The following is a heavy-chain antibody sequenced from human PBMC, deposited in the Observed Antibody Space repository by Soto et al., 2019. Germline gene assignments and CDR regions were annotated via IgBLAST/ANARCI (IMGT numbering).Heavy chain of an antibody. J-gene: IGHJ4*02. CDR3: ARRFYGSGNYPTHFDY. CDR2: IYYSGST. Sequence: SGTLALTCTVSGGSISSYYWSWIRQPPGKGLEWIGYIYYSGSTYSNPSLKSRITMSVDTSKNQFSLKLSSVTAADTAVYYCARRFYGSGNYPTHFDYWGQGTLDTVSS. D-gene: IGHD3-10*01. CDR1: GGSISSYY. V-gene: IGHV4-59*04.